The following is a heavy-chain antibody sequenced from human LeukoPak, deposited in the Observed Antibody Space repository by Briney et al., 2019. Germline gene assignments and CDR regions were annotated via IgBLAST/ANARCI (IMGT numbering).Heavy chain of an antibody. CDR3: ARLDRVYAQGAYDAFDI. V-gene: IGHV3-48*04. J-gene: IGHJ3*02. Sequence: GRSLRLSCAASGFTFSSYSMNWVRQAPGKGLEWVSYISSSSSTIYYADSVKGRFTISRDNAKNSLYLQMNSLRAEDTAVYYCARLDRVYAQGAYDAFDIWGEGQWSPSLQ. D-gene: IGHD2-8*01. CDR1: GFTFSSYS. CDR2: ISSSSSTI.